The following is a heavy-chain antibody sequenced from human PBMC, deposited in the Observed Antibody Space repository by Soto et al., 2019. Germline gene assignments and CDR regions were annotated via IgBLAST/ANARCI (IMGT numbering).Heavy chain of an antibody. V-gene: IGHV3-72*01. Sequence: GGSLRLSCAASGFTFSDHYMDWVRQAPGKGLEWIGRIRDKANSYTTEYAASVKGRFSVSRDDSESSLYLQMNSLKTDDTATYYCARGSSSSRSFYYYGLDVWGQGTTVTVSS. CDR3: ARGSSSSRSFYYYGLDV. CDR2: IRDKANSYTT. D-gene: IGHD6-6*01. J-gene: IGHJ6*02. CDR1: GFTFSDHY.